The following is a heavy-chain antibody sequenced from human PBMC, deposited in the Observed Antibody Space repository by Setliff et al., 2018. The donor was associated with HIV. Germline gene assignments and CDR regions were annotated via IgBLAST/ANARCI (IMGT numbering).Heavy chain of an antibody. J-gene: IGHJ4*02. D-gene: IGHD3-22*01. CDR2: IYTSGRT. CDR1: GGSISSGSYY. Sequence: PSETLSLTCTVSGGSISSGSYYWSWIRQPAGKGLEWIGLIYTSGRTNYNPSPKSRVTISVDTSKNQFSLNLSSVTAADTAVYYCASLFHDTSAPWLYYFDHWGQGTLVTVSS. CDR3: ASLFHDTSAPWLYYFDH. V-gene: IGHV4-61*02.